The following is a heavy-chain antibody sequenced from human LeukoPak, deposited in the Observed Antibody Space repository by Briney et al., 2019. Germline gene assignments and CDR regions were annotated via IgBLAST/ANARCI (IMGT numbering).Heavy chain of an antibody. CDR3: ARDRAPGKGATVMPFDY. CDR2: TYYRSKWYN. V-gene: IGHV6-1*01. D-gene: IGHD1-26*01. J-gene: IGHJ4*02. Sequence: SQTLSLTCAISGDSVSSNSAAWNWNRQSPSRGLEWLGRTYYRSKWYNDYAVSVKSRITINPDTSKNQFSLQLNSVTPEDTAVYYCARDRAPGKGATVMPFDYWGQGTLVTVSS. CDR1: GDSVSSNSAA.